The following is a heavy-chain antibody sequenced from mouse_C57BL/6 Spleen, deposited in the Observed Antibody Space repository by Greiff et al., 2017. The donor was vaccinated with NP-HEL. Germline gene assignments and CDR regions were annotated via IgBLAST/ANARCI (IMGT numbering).Heavy chain of an antibody. D-gene: IGHD5-5*01. Sequence: QVQLQQPGAELVRPGTSVKLSCKASGYTFTSYWMHWVKQRPGQGLEWIGVIDPSDSYTNYNQKFKGKATLTVDTSSSTAYMQLSSLTSEDSAVYYCANYLRAMDYWGQGTSVTVSS. CDR1: GYTFTSYW. CDR2: IDPSDSYT. V-gene: IGHV1-59*01. J-gene: IGHJ4*01. CDR3: ANYLRAMDY.